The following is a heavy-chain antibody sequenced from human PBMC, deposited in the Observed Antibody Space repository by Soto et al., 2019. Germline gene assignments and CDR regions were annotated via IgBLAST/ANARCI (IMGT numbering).Heavy chain of an antibody. J-gene: IGHJ5*02. CDR2: IYYSGST. V-gene: IGHV4-39*01. CDR1: GGSINDNTYY. Sequence: QLQLLESGPGLVEPSETLSLTCTVSGGSINDNTYYWAWIRQPPGKGPEWIGSIYYSGSTYYNPSLMSRVTLSVDTPRNQFSLTVTSTTGADTAVYYCARRQRPDREFKWFDPRGQGTRVTVSS. CDR3: ARRQRPDREFKWFDP. D-gene: IGHD3-10*01.